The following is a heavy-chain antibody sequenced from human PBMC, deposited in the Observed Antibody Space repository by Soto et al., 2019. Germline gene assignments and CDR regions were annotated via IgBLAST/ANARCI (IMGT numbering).Heavy chain of an antibody. CDR1: GFTVSSNY. D-gene: IGHD6-6*01. V-gene: IGHV3-53*01. J-gene: IGHJ4*02. CDR3: ARDLAGSSSFDY. CDR2: IYSGGST. Sequence: GGSLRLSCAASGFTVSSNYMSWVRQAPGKGLEWVSVIYSGGSTYYADSVKGRFTISRDNSKNTLYLQVNSLRAEDTAVYYCARDLAGSSSFDYWGQGTLVTVSS.